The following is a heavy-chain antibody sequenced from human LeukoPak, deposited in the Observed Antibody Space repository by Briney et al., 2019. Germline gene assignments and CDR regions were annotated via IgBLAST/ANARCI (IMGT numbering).Heavy chain of an antibody. V-gene: IGHV3-21*01. D-gene: IGHD2-2*02. CDR2: ISSSSSYI. Sequence: GGSLRLSCAASGFTFSSYSMNWVRQAPGKGLEWVSSISSSSSYIYYADSVKGRFTISRDNAKSSLYLQMNSLRAEDTAVYYCARDRYCSSTSCYRGYMDVWGKGTTVTVSS. CDR3: ARDRYCSSTSCYRGYMDV. CDR1: GFTFSSYS. J-gene: IGHJ6*03.